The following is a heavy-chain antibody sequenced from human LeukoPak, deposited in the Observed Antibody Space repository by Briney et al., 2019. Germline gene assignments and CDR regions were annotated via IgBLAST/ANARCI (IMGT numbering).Heavy chain of an antibody. Sequence: PGGSLRLSCAASGFTVSSNYMSWVRQAPGKGLEWVAFIRYDGSNKYYADSVKGRFTISRDNSKNTLYLQMNSLRAEDTAVYYCAKGYSSYFDYWGQGTLVTVSS. CDR2: IRYDGSNK. CDR1: GFTVSSNY. V-gene: IGHV3-30*02. D-gene: IGHD6-19*01. CDR3: AKGYSSYFDY. J-gene: IGHJ4*02.